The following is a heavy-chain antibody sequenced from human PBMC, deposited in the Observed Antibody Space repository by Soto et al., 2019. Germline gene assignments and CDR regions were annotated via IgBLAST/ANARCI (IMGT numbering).Heavy chain of an antibody. CDR2: IHYSRKT. CDR1: GDSISSSSYY. Sequence: QLHLQESGPGLVKPSETLSLTCSVSGDSISSSSYYWGWIRQPPGAGLEWIGNIHYSRKTYYNPSLKSRVPISVDTSKNQFSLKLSSVTAADTALYYCARHGFYYASGNGFDSWGQGTLVTVSS. V-gene: IGHV4-39*01. J-gene: IGHJ5*01. D-gene: IGHD3-10*01. CDR3: ARHGFYYASGNGFDS.